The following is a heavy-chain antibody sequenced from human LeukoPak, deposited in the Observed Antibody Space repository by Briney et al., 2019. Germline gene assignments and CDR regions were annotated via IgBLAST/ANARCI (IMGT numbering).Heavy chain of an antibody. D-gene: IGHD3-16*01. J-gene: IGHJ6*03. CDR1: GFTFSSYA. V-gene: IGHV3-23*01. CDR2: IIDSGDIT. CDR3: AKLGGQEVYNYYVGV. Sequence: GGSLRLSCAASGFTFSSYAMSWVRQAPGKGLEWVSGIIDSGDITYYANSVKGRLTISRDNSKNTLYLQMNSLRAEDTAVYYCAKLGGQEVYNYYVGVWGKGTTVAVSS.